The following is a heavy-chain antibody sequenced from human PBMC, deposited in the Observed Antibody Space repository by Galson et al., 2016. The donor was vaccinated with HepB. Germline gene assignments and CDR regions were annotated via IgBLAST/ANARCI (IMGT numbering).Heavy chain of an antibody. CDR1: GGSFSGYY. J-gene: IGHJ4*02. V-gene: IGHV4-34*01. CDR2: IDHSGNT. Sequence: ETLSLTCAVSGGSFSGYYWSLIRQAPGRGLEWIGEIDHSGNTNYNPSLKSRVTISLDTSKNHFSLRLTSVTAADTAVYYCATGPLDYWGQGTLVTVSS. CDR3: ATGPLDY.